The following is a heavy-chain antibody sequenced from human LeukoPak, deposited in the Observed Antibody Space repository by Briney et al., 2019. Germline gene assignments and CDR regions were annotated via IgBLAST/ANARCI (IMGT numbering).Heavy chain of an antibody. D-gene: IGHD3-16*02. CDR1: GFTFSSYA. Sequence: GGSLRLSCAASGFTFSSYAMSWVRQAPGKGLEWVSAISGSGGSTYYADSVKGRFTISRDNSKNTLYLQMNSLRAEDTAVYYCAKGHLMITFGGVIAPYCFDYWGQGTLVTVSS. V-gene: IGHV3-23*01. CDR3: AKGHLMITFGGVIAPYCFDY. J-gene: IGHJ4*02. CDR2: ISGSGGST.